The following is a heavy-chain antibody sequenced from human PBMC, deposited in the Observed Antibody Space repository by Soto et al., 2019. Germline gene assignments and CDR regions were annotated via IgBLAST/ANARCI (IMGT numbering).Heavy chain of an antibody. Sequence: QVQLQESGPGLVKPSETLSLTCTVSGGSVSSGSYYWSWIRQPPGKGLEWIGYIYYSGRTNYNPSLKSRVTISVLTAKDRFALKLSSVTAADTAVYYCARISGYSYGLPPYFDYWGQGTLVSVSS. V-gene: IGHV4-61*01. J-gene: IGHJ4*02. CDR2: IYYSGRT. D-gene: IGHD5-18*01. CDR1: GGSVSSGSYY. CDR3: ARISGYSYGLPPYFDY.